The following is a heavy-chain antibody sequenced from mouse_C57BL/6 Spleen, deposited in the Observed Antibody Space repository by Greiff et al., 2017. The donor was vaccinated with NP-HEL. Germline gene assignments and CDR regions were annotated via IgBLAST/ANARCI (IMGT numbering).Heavy chain of an antibody. CDR3: ARAIYDGYSAWFAY. V-gene: IGHV5-17*01. CDR1: GFTFSDYG. Sequence: EVQGVESGGGLVKPGGSLKLSCAASGFTFSDYGMHWVRQAPEKGLEWVAYISSGSSTIYYADTVKGRFTISRDNAKNTLFLQMTSLRSEDTAMYYCARAIYDGYSAWFAYWGQGTLVTVSA. J-gene: IGHJ3*01. CDR2: ISSGSSTI. D-gene: IGHD2-3*01.